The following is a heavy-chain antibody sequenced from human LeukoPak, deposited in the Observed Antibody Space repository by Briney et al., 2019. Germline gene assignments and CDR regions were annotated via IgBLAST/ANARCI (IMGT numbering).Heavy chain of an antibody. CDR1: GGSISSGGYY. D-gene: IGHD2-15*01. CDR3: ARGHNVVVVAATPEWFDP. J-gene: IGHJ5*02. CDR2: IYYSGST. Sequence: SSETLSLTCTVSGGSISSGGYYWSWIRQHPGKGLEWIGYIYYSGSTYYNPSLKSRVTISVDTSKNQFSLKLSSVTAADTAVYYCARGHNVVVVAATPEWFDPWGQGTLVTVSS. V-gene: IGHV4-31*03.